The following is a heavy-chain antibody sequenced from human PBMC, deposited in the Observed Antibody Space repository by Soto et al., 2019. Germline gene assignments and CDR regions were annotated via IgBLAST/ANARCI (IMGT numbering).Heavy chain of an antibody. CDR2: XDGDNXNT. Sequence: XSVKVSCKAPGSTFSRYSISWVRQAPGQRREWMGAXDGDNXNTNSEQKCEGXVTLTRDTSASTEYMQPSSLRSQDTAVYYCGRGSGLNWFDPWGQGTLVTVCS. V-gene: IGHV1-18*01. J-gene: IGHJ5*02. CDR3: GRGSGLNWFDP. CDR1: GSTFSRYS. D-gene: IGHD3-10*01.